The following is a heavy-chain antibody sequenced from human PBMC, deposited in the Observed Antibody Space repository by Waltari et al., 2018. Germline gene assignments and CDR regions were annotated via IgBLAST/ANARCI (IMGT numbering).Heavy chain of an antibody. CDR2: INHSGST. V-gene: IGHV4-34*01. J-gene: IGHJ5*02. D-gene: IGHD2-15*01. Sequence: QVQLQQWGAGLLKPSETLSLTCAVYGGSFSGYYWSWIRQPPGKGLEWIGEINHSGSTNYNPSLKSRVTISVDTSKNQFSLKLSSVTAADTAVYYCARVRGVVAATRWGVWFDPWGQGTLVTVSS. CDR1: GGSFSGYY. CDR3: ARVRGVVAATRWGVWFDP.